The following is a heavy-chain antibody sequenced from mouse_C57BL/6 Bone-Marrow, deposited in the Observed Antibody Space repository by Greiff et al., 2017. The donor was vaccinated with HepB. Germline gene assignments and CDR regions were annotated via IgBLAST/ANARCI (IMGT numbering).Heavy chain of an antibody. D-gene: IGHD2-4*01. V-gene: IGHV2-5*01. J-gene: IGHJ3*01. CDR3: ATMISWFAY. Sequence: VMLVESGTGLVQPSQSLSITCTVSGFSLTSYGVHWVRQSPGKGLEWLGVIWRGGSTDYNAAFMSRLSITKDNSKSQVFFKMNSLQADDTAIYYCATMISWFAYWGQGTLVTVSA. CDR2: IWRGGST. CDR1: GFSLTSYG.